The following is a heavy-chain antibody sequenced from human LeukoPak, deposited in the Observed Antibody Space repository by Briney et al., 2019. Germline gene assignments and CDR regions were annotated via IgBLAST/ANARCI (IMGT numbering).Heavy chain of an antibody. D-gene: IGHD3-10*01. CDR1: GYTFTSYG. V-gene: IGHV1-18*04. Sequence: ASVKVSCKASGYTFTSYGISWVRQAPGQGLEWMGWISAYNGNTNYAQKLQGRVTMTTDTSTSTAYMELRSLRSDDTAVYYCARGSKPNYHGSRSYLYWGQGTLVTVSS. CDR2: ISAYNGNT. J-gene: IGHJ4*02. CDR3: ARGSKPNYHGSRSYLY.